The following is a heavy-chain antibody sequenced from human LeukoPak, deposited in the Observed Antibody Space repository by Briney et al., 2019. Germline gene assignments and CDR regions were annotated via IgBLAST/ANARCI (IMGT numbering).Heavy chain of an antibody. CDR1: GDSISPSY. V-gene: IGHV4-59*01. CDR3: ARALREKRSGGIWGVIVSEWFDF. CDR2: IYNSGTS. Sequence: SETLSLTCTFSGDSISPSYWTWVRQPPGKGLEWIGYIYNSGTSNYNPSLKSRVSMSVDTSKNQLSLNLGSVTAADTAVYYCARALREKRSGGIWGVIVSEWFDFWGPGTLVTVSS. D-gene: IGHD5/OR15-5a*01. J-gene: IGHJ5*01.